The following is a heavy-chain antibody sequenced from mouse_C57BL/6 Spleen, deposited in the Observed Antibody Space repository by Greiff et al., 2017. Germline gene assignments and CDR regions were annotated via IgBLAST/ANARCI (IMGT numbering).Heavy chain of an antibody. V-gene: IGHV2-2*01. CDR2: IWSGGST. Sequence: VKLQESGPGLVQPSQSLSITCTVSGFSLTSYGVHWVRQSPGKGLEWLGVIWSGGSTDYNAAFISRRSISKDNSKSQVFFKMNSLQADDTAIYYCARTVGFHWYFDVWGTGTTVTVSS. CDR1: GFSLTSYG. D-gene: IGHD1-1*01. CDR3: ARTVGFHWYFDV. J-gene: IGHJ1*03.